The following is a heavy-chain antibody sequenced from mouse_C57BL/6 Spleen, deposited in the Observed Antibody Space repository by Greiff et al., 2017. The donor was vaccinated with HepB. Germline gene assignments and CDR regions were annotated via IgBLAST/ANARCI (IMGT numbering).Heavy chain of an antibody. CDR2: INPSTGGT. J-gene: IGHJ1*03. V-gene: IGHV1-42*01. CDR1: GYSFTGYY. D-gene: IGHD2-1*01. CDR3: ARIHYGNYGYFDV. Sequence: EVQLQESGPELVKPGASVKISCKASGYSFTGYYMNWVKQSPEKSLEWIGEINPSTGGTTYNQKFKAKATLTVDKSSSTAYMQLKSLTSEDSAVYYCARIHYGNYGYFDVWGTGTTVTVSS.